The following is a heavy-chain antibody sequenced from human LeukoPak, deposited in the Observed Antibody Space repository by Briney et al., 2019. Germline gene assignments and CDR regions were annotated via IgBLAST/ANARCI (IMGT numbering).Heavy chain of an antibody. CDR3: TRNNWNDDLGY. V-gene: IGHV3-49*04. CDR1: GFTFSTYW. D-gene: IGHD1-20*01. J-gene: IGHJ4*02. Sequence: GGSLRLSCAASGFTFSTYWMSWVRQAPGKGLEWVGFIRSKAYGGTTEYAASVKGRFTISRDDSKSIAYLQMNSLKTEDTAVYYCTRNNWNDDLGYWGQGALVTVSS. CDR2: IRSKAYGGTT.